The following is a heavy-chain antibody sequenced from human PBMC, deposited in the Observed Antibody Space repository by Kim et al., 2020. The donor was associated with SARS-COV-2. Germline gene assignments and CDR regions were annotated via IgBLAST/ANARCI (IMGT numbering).Heavy chain of an antibody. V-gene: IGHV1-8*01. Sequence: YAQTFQGGVTMTRKTTISTAYMELSSLRSEDTAVYYCAVRPRVRGRGFDYWGQGTLVTVSS. J-gene: IGHJ4*02. D-gene: IGHD3-10*01. CDR3: AVRPRVRGRGFDY.